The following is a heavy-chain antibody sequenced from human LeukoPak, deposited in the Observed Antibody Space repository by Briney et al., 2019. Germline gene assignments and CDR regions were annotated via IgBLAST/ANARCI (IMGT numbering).Heavy chain of an antibody. Sequence: GESLKISCKGSGYSFTSYWIGRVRQMPGKGLEWMGIIYPGDSDTRYSPSFQGQVTISADKSISTAYLQWSSLKASDTAMYYCARQGARYCSSTSCFGDPWGQGTLVTVSS. CDR1: GYSFTSYW. V-gene: IGHV5-51*01. J-gene: IGHJ5*02. CDR2: IYPGDSDT. CDR3: ARQGARYCSSTSCFGDP. D-gene: IGHD2-2*01.